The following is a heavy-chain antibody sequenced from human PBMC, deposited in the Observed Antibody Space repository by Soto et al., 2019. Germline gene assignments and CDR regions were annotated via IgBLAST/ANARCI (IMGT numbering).Heavy chain of an antibody. CDR3: ATDQPVSITGTTRHYYYYMDV. CDR2: FDPEDGET. J-gene: IGHJ6*03. V-gene: IGHV1-24*01. CDR1: GYTLTELS. D-gene: IGHD1-7*01. Sequence: ASVKVSCKVSGYTLTELSMHWVRQAPGKGLEWMGGFDPEDGETIYAQKFQGRVTMTEDTSTDTAYMELSSLRSEDTAVYYCATDQPVSITGTTRHYYYYMDVWGKGTTVTVSS.